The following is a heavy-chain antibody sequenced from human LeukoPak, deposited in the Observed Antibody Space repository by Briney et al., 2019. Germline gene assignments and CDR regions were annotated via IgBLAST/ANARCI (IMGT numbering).Heavy chain of an antibody. Sequence: PSETLSLTCTVSGYSISSGYYWGWIRPPPGKGLEWIGSISHSGSTYYKPSLKSRVTISVDTSKNQFSLKLSSVTAADTAVYYCARDGTINYYDSSGYYAWGQGTLVTVSS. J-gene: IGHJ5*02. CDR3: ARDGTINYYDSSGYYA. CDR2: ISHSGST. D-gene: IGHD3-22*01. V-gene: IGHV4-38-2*02. CDR1: GYSISSGYY.